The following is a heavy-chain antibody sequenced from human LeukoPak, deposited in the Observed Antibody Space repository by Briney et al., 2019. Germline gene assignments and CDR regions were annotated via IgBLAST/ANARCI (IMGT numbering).Heavy chain of an antibody. CDR3: ARVSDSSSWYIDY. J-gene: IGHJ4*02. D-gene: IGHD6-13*01. Sequence: PGGSLRLSCAASGFTFSNYWMHWVRQAPGKGLVWVSRINSDGSSTTYADSVKGRFTISRDNSKNTLYLQMNSLRAEDTAVYYCARVSDSSSWYIDYWGQGTLVSVS. V-gene: IGHV3-74*01. CDR1: GFTFSNYW. CDR2: INSDGSST.